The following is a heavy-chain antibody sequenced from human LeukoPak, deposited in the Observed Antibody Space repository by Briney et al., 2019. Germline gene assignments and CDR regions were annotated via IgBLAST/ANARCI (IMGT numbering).Heavy chain of an antibody. D-gene: IGHD4-17*01. CDR1: GGSISSGDYY. CDR3: ARGAATVTTFFDA. CDR2: IYHSGST. Sequence: SETLSLTCTVSGGSISSGDYYWSWIRQHPGKGLEWIGYIYHSGSTYYNPSLKSRLIISVDTSKNRFSLRLSSVTAADTAVYYCARGAATVTTFFDAWGQGTLVTVSS. V-gene: IGHV4-31*03. J-gene: IGHJ4*02.